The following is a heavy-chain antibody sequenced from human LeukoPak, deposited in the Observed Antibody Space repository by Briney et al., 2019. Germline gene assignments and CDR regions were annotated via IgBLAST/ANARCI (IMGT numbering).Heavy chain of an antibody. CDR3: ARSKGVPRAFDI. J-gene: IGHJ3*02. V-gene: IGHV3-64*01. Sequence: GGSLRLSCAASGFTFSSYAMHWVRQAPGKGLEYVSAISSNGGSTYYANSVKGRFTISRDNSKNTLYLQMGSLRAEDMAVYYCARSKGVPRAFDIWGQGTMVTVSS. CDR1: GFTFSSYA. CDR2: ISSNGGST. D-gene: IGHD3-16*01.